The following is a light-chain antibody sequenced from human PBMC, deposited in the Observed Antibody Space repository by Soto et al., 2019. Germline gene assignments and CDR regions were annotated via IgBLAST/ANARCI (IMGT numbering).Light chain of an antibody. Sequence: QSVLTQPPSASGSPGQSVTISCTGAASNVGGYNYVSWYQQHPGKAPKLIISKSRERPSGVPDRFSGSKSGNTASLTVCGLQAEDEAEYYCSSYAGSNNVIFGGGTKLTVL. J-gene: IGLJ2*01. CDR3: SSYAGSNNVI. CDR2: KSR. CDR1: ASNVGGYNY. V-gene: IGLV2-8*01.